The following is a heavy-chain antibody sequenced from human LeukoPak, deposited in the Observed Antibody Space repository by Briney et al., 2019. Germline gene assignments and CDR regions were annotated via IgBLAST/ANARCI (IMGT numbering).Heavy chain of an antibody. CDR3: ARDLGIGRRYYGMDV. J-gene: IGHJ6*02. V-gene: IGHV3-66*01. CDR2: IYSGGST. D-gene: IGHD7-27*01. Sequence: GGSLRLSCAVSGFTVSSNYMSWVRQAPGKGLEWVSVIYSGGSTYYADSVKSRFTISRDNSKNTLYLQMNSLRAEDTAVYYCARDLGIGRRYYGMDVWGQGTTVTVSS. CDR1: GFTVSSNY.